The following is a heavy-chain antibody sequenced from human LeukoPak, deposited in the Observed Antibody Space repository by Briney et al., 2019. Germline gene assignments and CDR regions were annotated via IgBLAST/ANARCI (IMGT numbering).Heavy chain of an antibody. J-gene: IGHJ4*02. V-gene: IGHV4-59*01. D-gene: IGHD2-2*01. CDR1: GGSLSSYF. CDR2: IYSTGGT. Sequence: SETLSLTCTVSGGSLSSYFWSWIRRPPGKGLEWIGNIYSTGGTSYNPSLKSRVTISVDTSKKQFSLRVSSVTAADTAVYYCARDGGGTSRPFDYWGQGTPVTVSS. CDR3: ARDGGGTSRPFDY.